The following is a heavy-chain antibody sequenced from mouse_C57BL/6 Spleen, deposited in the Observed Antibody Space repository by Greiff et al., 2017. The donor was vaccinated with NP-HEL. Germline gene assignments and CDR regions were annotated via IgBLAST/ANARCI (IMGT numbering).Heavy chain of an antibody. CDR3: ARADYYGSRYYFDY. CDR1: GYSITSGYY. J-gene: IGHJ2*01. V-gene: IGHV3-6*01. D-gene: IGHD1-1*01. Sequence: VQLKQSGPGLVKPSQSLSLTCSVTGYSITSGYYWNWIRQFPGNKLEWMGYISYDGSNNYNPSLKNRISITRDTSKNQFFLKLNSVTTEDTATYYCARADYYGSRYYFDYWGQGTTLTVSS. CDR2: ISYDGSN.